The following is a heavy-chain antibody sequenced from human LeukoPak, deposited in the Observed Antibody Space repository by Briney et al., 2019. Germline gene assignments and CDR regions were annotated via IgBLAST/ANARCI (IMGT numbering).Heavy chain of an antibody. J-gene: IGHJ4*02. CDR3: SRGIDAYKGGNF. CDR2: IYYSGST. D-gene: IGHD5-24*01. V-gene: IGHV4-30-4*01. CDR1: GGSISSGDYY. Sequence: SQTLSLTCTVSGGSISSGDYYWSWIRQPPGTGLEWIGYIYYSGSTYYNPSLKSRVTISVDTSKNQFSLILSSVTAADTAVYYCSRGIDAYKGGNFWGQGTLVTVSS.